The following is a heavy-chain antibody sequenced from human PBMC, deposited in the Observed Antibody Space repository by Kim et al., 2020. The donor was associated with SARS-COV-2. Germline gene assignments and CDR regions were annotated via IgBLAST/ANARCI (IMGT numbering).Heavy chain of an antibody. CDR3: ARGGSLFTRIVVLVADAFDV. D-gene: IGHD3-22*01. J-gene: IGHJ3*01. CDR1: GYTFTRYG. Sequence: ASVKVSCKASGYTFTRYGISWVRQAPGQGLEWMGWISAYKGNTNYAQKLQGRVTMTTDTSTSTAYMELRSLRSDDTAVYYCARGGSLFTRIVVLVADAFDVRGQGTMVTVSS. CDR2: ISAYKGNT. V-gene: IGHV1-18*01.